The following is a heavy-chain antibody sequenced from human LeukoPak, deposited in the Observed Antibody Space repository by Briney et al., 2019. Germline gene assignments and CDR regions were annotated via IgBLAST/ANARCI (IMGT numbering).Heavy chain of an antibody. CDR2: ISHDESDK. J-gene: IGHJ5*02. D-gene: IGHD2-21*01. CDR3: ARDPQYCSGDSCHPYNLYNRFDL. CDR1: GFSFSNYG. Sequence: PGGSLRLSCAASGFSFSNYGIHWVRQAPGKGLGWVAVISHDESDKYYGDAATGRFTISRDNSKDTLYLQMNNLRSEDTAVYYCARDPQYCSGDSCHPYNLYNRFDLWGQGTLVTVSS. V-gene: IGHV3-30*03.